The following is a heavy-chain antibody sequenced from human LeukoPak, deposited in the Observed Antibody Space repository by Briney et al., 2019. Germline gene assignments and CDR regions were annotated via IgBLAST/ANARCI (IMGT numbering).Heavy chain of an antibody. CDR3: ARRADGGRWEFQPVFFDY. CDR1: GGSISSSSYY. V-gene: IGHV4-39*01. D-gene: IGHD1-26*01. J-gene: IGHJ4*02. CDR2: IYYSGST. Sequence: SETLSLTCTVSGGSISSSSYYWGWIRQPPGKGLEWIGSIYYSGSTYYNPSLKSRVTISVDTSKNQFSLKLSSVTAADTAVYYCARRADGGRWEFQPVFFDYWGQGTLVTVSS.